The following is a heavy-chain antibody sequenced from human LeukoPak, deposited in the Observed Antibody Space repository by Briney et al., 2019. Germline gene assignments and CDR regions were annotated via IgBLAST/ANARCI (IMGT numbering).Heavy chain of an antibody. J-gene: IGHJ4*02. D-gene: IGHD3-22*01. V-gene: IGHV3-21*01. CDR1: GFTFSSYN. CDR3: ARDKYDSSGYYYVGFDY. Sequence: GGSLRLSCAASGFTFSSYNMNWVRQAPGKGLECVSSISTGSIYIYYADSLKGRFTISRDNSKNTLYLQMNSLRAEDTAVYYCARDKYDSSGYYYVGFDYWGQGTLVTVSS. CDR2: ISTGSIYI.